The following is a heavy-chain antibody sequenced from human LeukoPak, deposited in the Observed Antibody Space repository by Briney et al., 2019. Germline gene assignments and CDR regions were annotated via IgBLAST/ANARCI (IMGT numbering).Heavy chain of an antibody. CDR3: ASGGYCSGGSCYWFDP. D-gene: IGHD2-15*01. J-gene: IGHJ5*02. CDR1: GGTFSSYA. Sequence: SVKVSCKASGGTFSSYAISWVRQAPGQGLEWVGGIIPIFGTANYEQKFQGRVTITTDESTSTAYMELSSLRSEDTAAYYCASGGYCSGGSCYWFDPWGQGTLVTVSS. V-gene: IGHV1-69*05. CDR2: IIPIFGTA.